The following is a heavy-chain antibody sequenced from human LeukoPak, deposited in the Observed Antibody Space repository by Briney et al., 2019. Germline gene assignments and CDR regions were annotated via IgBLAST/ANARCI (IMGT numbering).Heavy chain of an antibody. J-gene: IGHJ4*02. CDR3: ARDGRSYSSGWYGSSPPYYFDY. Sequence: GGSLRLSCAASGFTFSSYSQNWVRQAPGKGLGWVSYISSSRSTIYYADSVKGRFTIYRDNAKNSLYLQMNSLRDEDTAVYYCARDGRSYSSGWYGSSPPYYFDYWGQGTLVTVSS. V-gene: IGHV3-48*02. CDR2: ISSSRSTI. CDR1: GFTFSSYS. D-gene: IGHD6-19*01.